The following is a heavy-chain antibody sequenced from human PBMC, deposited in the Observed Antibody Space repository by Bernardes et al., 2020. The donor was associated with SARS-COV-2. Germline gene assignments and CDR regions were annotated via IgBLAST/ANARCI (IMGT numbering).Heavy chain of an antibody. CDR2: IYPGDSDT. V-gene: IGHV5-51*01. D-gene: IGHD3-10*01. CDR1: GYSFTSYW. CDR3: ARLGVWEILWFGRGGEIDY. J-gene: IGHJ4*02. Sequence: GESLKISCKGSGYSFTSYWIGWVRQMPGKGLEWMGIIYPGDSDTRYSPSFQGQVTISADKSISTAYLQWSSLKASDTAMYYCARLGVWEILWFGRGGEIDYWGQGTLVTVSS.